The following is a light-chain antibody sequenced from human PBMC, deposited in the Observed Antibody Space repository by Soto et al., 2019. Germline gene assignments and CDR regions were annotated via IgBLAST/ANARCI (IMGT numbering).Light chain of an antibody. CDR2: DVS. J-gene: IGLJ3*02. CDR1: SSDVGGYNY. V-gene: IGLV2-14*01. Sequence: QSALTQSASVSGSPGQSITISCTGTSSDVGGYNYVSWYQQHPGKAPKLIIYDVSNRPSGGSTRFSGSKSGNTASLTISGLQDEDEADYSCSSYTSTNSWVFGGGTQLTV. CDR3: SSYTSTNSWV.